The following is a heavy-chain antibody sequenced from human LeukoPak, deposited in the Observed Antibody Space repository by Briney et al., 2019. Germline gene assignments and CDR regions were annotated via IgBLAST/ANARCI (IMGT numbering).Heavy chain of an antibody. D-gene: IGHD6-19*01. V-gene: IGHV3-23*01. CDR1: GFTVSSYA. CDR3: AKGPIVPVADYYFDY. Sequence: GGSLRLSCAASGFTVSSYAMIWVRQVPGKGLEWVSAISGSGATTYSADSVKGRFTVSRDNSRNTLYLQMNSLRAEDTAVYYCAKGPIVPVADYYFDYWGQGTLVTVSS. J-gene: IGHJ4*02. CDR2: ISGSGATT.